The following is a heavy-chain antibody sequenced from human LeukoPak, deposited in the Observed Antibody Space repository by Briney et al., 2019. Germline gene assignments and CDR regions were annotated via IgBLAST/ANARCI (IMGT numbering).Heavy chain of an antibody. D-gene: IGHD6-19*01. CDR1: GGSLSSYY. J-gene: IGHJ4*02. Sequence: PSETLSLTCTVSGGSLSSYYWSWIRQPPGKGLEWIGYIYYSGSTKYNPSLTSRVTISVDTSKNQFSLKLSSVTAADTAGYYCARHGPPGYSSGWYPYYFDYWGRGTLVTVSS. CDR3: ARHGPPGYSSGWYPYYFDY. V-gene: IGHV4-59*08. CDR2: IYYSGST.